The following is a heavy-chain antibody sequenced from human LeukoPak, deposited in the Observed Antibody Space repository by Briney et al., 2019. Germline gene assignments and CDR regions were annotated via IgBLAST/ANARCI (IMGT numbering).Heavy chain of an antibody. J-gene: IGHJ6*02. Sequence: SETLSLTCTVSGGSISNYYCTWIRQPPGKGLEWIGYIYYTGSTNHNPSLKSRVTLSVDTSKNQFSLKLSSVTAADTAVYYCARGRWGSSYYGMDVWGQGTTVTVSS. CDR2: IYYTGST. V-gene: IGHV4-59*01. CDR3: ARGRWGSSYYGMDV. D-gene: IGHD2-15*01. CDR1: GGSISNYY.